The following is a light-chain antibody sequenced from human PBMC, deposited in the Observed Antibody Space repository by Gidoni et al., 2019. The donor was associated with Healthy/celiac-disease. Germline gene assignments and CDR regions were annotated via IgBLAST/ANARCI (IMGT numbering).Light chain of an antibody. CDR2: DAS. V-gene: IGKV1-33*01. J-gene: IGKJ4*01. CDR1: QDISNY. CDR3: QQYDNPALT. Sequence: DIQMTQSPSSLSASVGYRVTITCHASQDISNYLNWYQQKPGKAPKLLIYDASNLETGVPSRFSGSGSGTDFTFTISSLQPEDIPTYYCQQYDNPALTFGGGTKVEIK.